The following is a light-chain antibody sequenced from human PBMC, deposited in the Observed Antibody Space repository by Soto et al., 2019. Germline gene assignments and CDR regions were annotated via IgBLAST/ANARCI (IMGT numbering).Light chain of an antibody. V-gene: IGKV1-17*03. CDR3: LQHNSYPYT. J-gene: IGKJ2*01. CDR2: AAS. Sequence: DIQMTQSPSAMSASVGDRVTITCRASQGISNYLVWFQQKPGKVPKRLIYAASSLQSGVPSRVSGSGSGTELTLQVSSLQPEDVATYYCLQHNSYPYTFGQGPTLEIK. CDR1: QGISNY.